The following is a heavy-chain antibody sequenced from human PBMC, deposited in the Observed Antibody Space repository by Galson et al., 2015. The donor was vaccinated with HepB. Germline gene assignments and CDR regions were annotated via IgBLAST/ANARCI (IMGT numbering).Heavy chain of an antibody. CDR1: GFSLSTSGMR. D-gene: IGHD1-26*01. J-gene: IGHJ4*02. CDR2: IDWDDDK. V-gene: IGHV2-70*04. CDR3: ARSSGSYLCLDN. Sequence: PALVKPTQTLTLTCAFSGFSLSTSGMRVNWIRQPPGRALEWLARIDWDDDKFYSTSLKTRLTISKDTSKNQVVLTMTNMDPVDTATYYCARSSGSYLCLDNWGLGTLVTVSS.